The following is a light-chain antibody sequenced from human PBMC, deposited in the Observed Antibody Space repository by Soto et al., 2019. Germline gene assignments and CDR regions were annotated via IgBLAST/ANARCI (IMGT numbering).Light chain of an antibody. CDR1: SSDVGGYNY. J-gene: IGLJ1*01. CDR2: EVT. CDR3: SSYAGSNVHYV. Sequence: QSALTQPPSASGSPGQSVTIPCAGTSSDVGGYNYVSWYQQHPGKAPKLMIYEVTKRPSGVPDRFSGSKSGNTASLTVSGLQAEDEADYYCSSYAGSNVHYVFGTGTKLTVL. V-gene: IGLV2-8*01.